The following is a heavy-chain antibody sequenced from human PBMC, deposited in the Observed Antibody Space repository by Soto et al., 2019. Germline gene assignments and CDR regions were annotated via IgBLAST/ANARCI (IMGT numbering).Heavy chain of an antibody. CDR1: GHTFTSYD. J-gene: IGHJ5*02. CDR3: ARGLRVAPSAFDP. Sequence: ASVKVSCKASGHTFTSYDINWVRQATGQGLEWMGWMNPNSGNTGYAQKFQGRVTMTRNTSISTAYMELSSLRSEDTAVYYCARGLRVAPSAFDPWGQGTLVTVSS. CDR2: MNPNSGNT. V-gene: IGHV1-8*01. D-gene: IGHD2-15*01.